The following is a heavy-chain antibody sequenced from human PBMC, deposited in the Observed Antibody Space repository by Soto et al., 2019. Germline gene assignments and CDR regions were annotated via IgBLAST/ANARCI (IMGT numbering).Heavy chain of an antibody. CDR1: GGSISSYY. D-gene: IGHD6-13*01. CDR3: ARTGIAAADAFDI. Sequence: SETLSLTCTVSGGSISSYYWSWIRQPPGKGLEWIGYIYYSGSTNYNPSLKSRVTISVDTSKNQFSLKLSSVTAADTAVYYCARTGIAAADAFDIWGQGTMVTV. V-gene: IGHV4-59*01. J-gene: IGHJ3*02. CDR2: IYYSGST.